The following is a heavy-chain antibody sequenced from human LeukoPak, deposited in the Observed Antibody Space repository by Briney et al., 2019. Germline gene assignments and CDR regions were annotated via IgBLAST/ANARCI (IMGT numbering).Heavy chain of an antibody. CDR2: IWNDGSNK. J-gene: IGHJ5*02. CDR3: AREGSGVLRFLEWSHNWFDP. V-gene: IGHV3-33*01. CDR1: GFTFSSYG. D-gene: IGHD3-3*01. Sequence: PGGCLRLSCAASGFTFSSYGMHWVRQAPGEGLEWVAVIWNDGSNKYYADSVKGRFTISRDNSKNTLYLQMNSLRAEDTAVYYCAREGSGVLRFLEWSHNWFDPWGQGTLVTVSS.